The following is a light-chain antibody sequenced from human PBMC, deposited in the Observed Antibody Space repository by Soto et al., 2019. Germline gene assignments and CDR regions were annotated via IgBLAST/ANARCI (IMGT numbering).Light chain of an antibody. Sequence: SYVLTQPPSVSMAPGQTAKITCGGNNIGTKSVHWYQQKPGQAPVLVVYDDGDRPSGIPERFSGSNSGNTATLTISRVEGGDEADCYWQVWESSSDHVVFGGGTKVTVL. CDR2: DDG. J-gene: IGLJ2*01. V-gene: IGLV3-21*02. CDR1: NIGTKS. CDR3: QVWESSSDHVV.